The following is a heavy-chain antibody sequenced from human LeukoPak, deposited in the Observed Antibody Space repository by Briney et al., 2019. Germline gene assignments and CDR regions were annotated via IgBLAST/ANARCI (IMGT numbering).Heavy chain of an antibody. CDR1: GYTFTGYY. J-gene: IGHJ4*02. Sequence: GASVKVSCKASGYTFTGYYMHWVRQAPGQGLEWMGWINPNSGGTNYAQKFQGRVTMTRDTSISTAYMELRSLRSDDTAVYYCARESSGSYEPIDYWGQGTLVTVSS. D-gene: IGHD3-10*01. V-gene: IGHV1-2*02. CDR2: INPNSGGT. CDR3: ARESSGSYEPIDY.